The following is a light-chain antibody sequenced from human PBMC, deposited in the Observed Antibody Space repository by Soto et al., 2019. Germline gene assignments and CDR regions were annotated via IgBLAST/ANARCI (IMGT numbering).Light chain of an antibody. Sequence: QSVLTQPASVSGSPGQSIAISCTGTSSDVGGYNYVSWFQHHPGKAPKLLIYDVSSRPSGVSDCFSGSKSGNTASLTISGLQAEDEADYHCSSYTSSSTVVFGGGTKVTVL. CDR1: SSDVGGYNY. V-gene: IGLV2-14*03. CDR3: SSYTSSSTVV. CDR2: DVS. J-gene: IGLJ3*02.